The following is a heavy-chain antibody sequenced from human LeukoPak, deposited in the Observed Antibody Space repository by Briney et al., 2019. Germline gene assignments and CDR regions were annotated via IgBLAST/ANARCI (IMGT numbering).Heavy chain of an antibody. D-gene: IGHD3-10*01. CDR1: GGSFSGYY. CDR3: ASGPGYGYIDY. J-gene: IGHJ4*02. V-gene: IGHV4-34*01. Sequence: SETLSLTCAVSGGSFSGYYWSWIRQPPGKGLEWIGEINHSGSTNYNPSLKSRVTISVDTSKNQFSLKLSSVTAADTAVYYCASGPGYGYIDYWGQGTLVTVSS. CDR2: INHSGST.